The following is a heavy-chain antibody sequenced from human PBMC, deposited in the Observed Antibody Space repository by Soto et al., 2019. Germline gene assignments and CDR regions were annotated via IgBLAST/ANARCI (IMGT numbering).Heavy chain of an antibody. D-gene: IGHD3-10*01. CDR1: GGSFSGYY. Sequence: PSETLSLTCAVYGGSFSGYYWSWIRQPPGKGLEWIGEISHSGSTNYNPSLKSRVTISVDTSKNQFSLKLSSVTAADTAVYYCARVSGIYYYGMDVWGQGTTVT. V-gene: IGHV4-34*01. CDR3: ARVSGIYYYGMDV. J-gene: IGHJ6*02. CDR2: ISHSGST.